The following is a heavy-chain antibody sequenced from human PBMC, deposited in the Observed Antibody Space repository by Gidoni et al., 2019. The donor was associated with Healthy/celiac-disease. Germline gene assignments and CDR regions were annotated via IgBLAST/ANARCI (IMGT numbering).Heavy chain of an antibody. D-gene: IGHD6-13*01. Sequence: QVQLQQWGAGLLKPSETLSLTCAVYGGSFSGYSWSWIRQPPGKGLEWIGEINHSGSTNYNPSLKSRVTISVDTSKNQFSLKLSSVTAADTAVYYCAASSSWYLDYWGQGTLVTVSS. CDR1: GGSFSGYS. V-gene: IGHV4-34*01. CDR3: AASSSWYLDY. CDR2: INHSGST. J-gene: IGHJ4*02.